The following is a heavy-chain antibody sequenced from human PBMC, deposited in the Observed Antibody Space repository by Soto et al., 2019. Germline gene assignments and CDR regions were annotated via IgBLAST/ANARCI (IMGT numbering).Heavy chain of an antibody. CDR1: GFAFSSYG. J-gene: IGHJ4*02. D-gene: IGHD5-18*01. CDR2: ISYVGSLQ. CDR3: VSDRGYGHASVPYS. Sequence: QAQLVESGGGVVQPERSLRLSCAASGFAFSSYGMHWVRQAPGTGLEWVAVISYVGSLQHYADSVKGRFTISRDNSKNMVLLQISSLRAEDTAVYYCVSDRGYGHASVPYSWGQGTLVSVSS. V-gene: IGHV3-30*03.